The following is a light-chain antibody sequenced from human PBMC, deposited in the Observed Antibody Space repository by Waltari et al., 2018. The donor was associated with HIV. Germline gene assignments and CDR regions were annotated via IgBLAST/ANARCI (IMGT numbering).Light chain of an antibody. CDR3: QTWDNGIRV. J-gene: IGLJ3*02. CDR1: RGHTDYA. V-gene: IGLV4-69*01. CDR2: LKIDGSQ. Sequence: QLALTQSPSASASLGSSVKLTCTLSRGHTDYAIAWHPQPPERGPRFLMNLKIDGSQSKGDGSPDRFSGSSSGAGRSLTFSGLQSEDEGDYYCQTWDNGIRVFGGGTKLTVL.